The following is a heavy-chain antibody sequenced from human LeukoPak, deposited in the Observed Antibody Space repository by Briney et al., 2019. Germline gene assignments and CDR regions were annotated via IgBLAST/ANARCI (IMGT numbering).Heavy chain of an antibody. J-gene: IGHJ4*02. CDR3: ARELVEMATLDY. CDR1: GGSISSYY. CDR2: IHYSGST. Sequence: SETLSLTCTVSGGSISSYYWSWIRQPPGKGLEWIGYIHYSGSTNYNPSLKSRVTISVDTSKNQFSLKLSSVTAADTAVYYCARELVEMATLDYWGQGTLVTVSS. V-gene: IGHV4-59*01. D-gene: IGHD5-24*01.